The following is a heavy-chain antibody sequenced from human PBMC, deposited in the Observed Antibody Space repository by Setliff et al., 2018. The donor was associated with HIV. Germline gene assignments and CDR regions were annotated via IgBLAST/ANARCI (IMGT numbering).Heavy chain of an antibody. CDR2: IYYSGST. D-gene: IGHD5-12*01. CDR3: ARRGAYGYDYFDY. V-gene: IGHV4-31*02. J-gene: IGHJ4*02. Sequence: TLSLTCTVAGASVISRDYYWTWIRQRPGKGLEWIGYIYYSGSTYSSPSLKGRLSMSLDTSTNQFSLKLTSVTAADTAVYYCARRGAYGYDYFDYWGPGILVTVSS. CDR1: GASVISRDYY.